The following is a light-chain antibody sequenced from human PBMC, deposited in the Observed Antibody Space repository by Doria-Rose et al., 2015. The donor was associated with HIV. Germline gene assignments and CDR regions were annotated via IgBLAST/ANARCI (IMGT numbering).Light chain of an antibody. CDR3: QQYGTSRST. J-gene: IGKJ5*01. V-gene: IGKV3-20*01. Sequence: TQSPGTLSLSPGERATLSCRASQRVKSSYLAWYQQKPGQAPRLLIYDASTRDTGIPDRFSGSGSGTDFTLTISRLEPEDVAVYYCQQYGTSRSTFGQGTRLEIK. CDR1: QRVKSSY. CDR2: DAS.